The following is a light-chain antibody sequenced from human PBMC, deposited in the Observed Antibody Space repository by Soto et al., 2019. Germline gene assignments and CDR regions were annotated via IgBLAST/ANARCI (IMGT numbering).Light chain of an antibody. CDR3: QQSYSTPPT. J-gene: IGKJ2*01. Sequence: DIVMTQSPDSLAVSLGERATINCKSSQSVLYSFDNRNNLTWYQQKPGQPPKLLIYGASTRESGVPERFSGSGSGTDFTLTISSLQAEDVAVYYCQQSYSTPPTFGQGTNLEIK. CDR2: GAS. CDR1: QSVLYSFDNRNN. V-gene: IGKV4-1*01.